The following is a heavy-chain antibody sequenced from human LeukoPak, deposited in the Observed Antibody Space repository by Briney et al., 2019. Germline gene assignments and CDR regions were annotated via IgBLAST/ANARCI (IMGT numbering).Heavy chain of an antibody. CDR3: AKGPLRGTAAAIDY. Sequence: GGSLRLSCAASGFTFNNYGMHWVRQAPGKGLEWVAVISYDGRNKHYPDSVKGRFTISRNISTDTLWLQMDSLRTKDTAVYYCAKGPLRGTAAAIDYWGQGTLVTVSS. CDR1: GFTFNNYG. CDR2: ISYDGRNK. V-gene: IGHV3-30*18. D-gene: IGHD2-2*01. J-gene: IGHJ4*02.